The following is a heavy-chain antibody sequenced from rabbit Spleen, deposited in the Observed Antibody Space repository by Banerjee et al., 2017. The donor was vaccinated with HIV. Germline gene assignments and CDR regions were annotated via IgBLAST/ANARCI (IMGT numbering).Heavy chain of an antibody. D-gene: IGHD8-1*01. CDR3: ARDTGSSFSSYGMDL. J-gene: IGHJ6*01. CDR1: GLDFSGDSY. Sequence: QSLEESGGGLVKPGASLTLTCKASGLDFSGDSYDSYMCWVRQVPGKGLEWIACIDIGSSGFTYFASWAKGRFTISRTSSTTVTLQMTSLTAADTATYFCARDTGSSFSSYGMDLWGQGTLVTVS. V-gene: IGHV1S40*01. CDR2: IDIGSSGFT.